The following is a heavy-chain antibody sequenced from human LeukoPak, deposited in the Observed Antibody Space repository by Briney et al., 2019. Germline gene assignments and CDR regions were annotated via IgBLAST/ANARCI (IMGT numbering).Heavy chain of an antibody. CDR1: GFTFSSYA. V-gene: IGHV3-30-3*01. CDR3: AKGGPYCISTDCAQTFDC. J-gene: IGHJ4*02. D-gene: IGHD2-2*01. Sequence: PGGSLRLSCAASGFTFSSYAMHWVRQAPGKGLEWVAVISYDGSNKYYADSVKGRFTISRDNSKNTLYLQMNSLRAEDTALYYCAKGGPYCISTDCAQTFDCWGQGTLVTVSS. CDR2: ISYDGSNK.